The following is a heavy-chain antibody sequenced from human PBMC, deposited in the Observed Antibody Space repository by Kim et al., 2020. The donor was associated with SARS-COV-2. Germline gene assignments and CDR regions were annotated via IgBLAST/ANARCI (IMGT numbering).Heavy chain of an antibody. CDR2: IYHSGST. CDR3: ARRSSSWYNRGYFDY. D-gene: IGHD6-13*01. V-gene: IGHV4-4*02. Sequence: SETLFLTCAVSGGSISSSNWWSWVRQPPGKGLEWIGEIYHSGSTNYNPSLKSRVTISVDKSKNQFSLKLSSVTAADTAVYYCARRSSSWYNRGYFDYWGQGTLVTVSS. CDR1: GGSISSSNW. J-gene: IGHJ4*02.